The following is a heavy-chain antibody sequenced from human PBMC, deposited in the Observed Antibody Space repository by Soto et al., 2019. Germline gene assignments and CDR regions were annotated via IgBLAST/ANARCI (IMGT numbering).Heavy chain of an antibody. V-gene: IGHV1-18*01. J-gene: IGHJ6*02. Sequence: QVQLVQSGAEVKKPGASVKVSCKTSGFTFTTYGFTWVRQAPGQGLEWMGWISAYNGNTNYAQKFQGRVTMTTDTSTSTVYLELRSLTSDDTAVYYCARGGRDGMDVWGQGTTVTLSS. CDR3: ARGGRDGMDV. CDR2: ISAYNGNT. D-gene: IGHD3-10*01. CDR1: GFTFTTYG.